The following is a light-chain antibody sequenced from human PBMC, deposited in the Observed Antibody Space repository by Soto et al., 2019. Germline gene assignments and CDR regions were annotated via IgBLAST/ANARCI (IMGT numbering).Light chain of an antibody. V-gene: IGLV1-40*01. CDR2: GNR. CDR3: QAYDYSLTASV. CDR1: SSNLGAGYD. Sequence: QSVLTQPPSVSGAPGQRVTLSCTGNSSNLGAGYDVHWYQQLPGAAPKLFIFGNRNRPSGIPERFSGSKSGTSASLAITGLQAEYEADYYCQAYDYSLTASVFCGGTKLTVL. J-gene: IGLJ3*02.